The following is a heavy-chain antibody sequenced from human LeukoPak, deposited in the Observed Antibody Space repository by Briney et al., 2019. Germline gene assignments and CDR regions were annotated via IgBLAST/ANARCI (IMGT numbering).Heavy chain of an antibody. Sequence: PGGSLRLSCAASGFTFSSYWMHWVRQAPGKGLGWVSRINGDGSDTSYADSVKGRFTISRDNAKNTLYLQMKSLRAEDTAVYYCVRDSPAVLELFDYWGQGALVTVSS. CDR3: VRDSPAVLELFDY. V-gene: IGHV3-74*01. CDR1: GFTFSSYW. D-gene: IGHD1-7*01. J-gene: IGHJ4*02. CDR2: INGDGSDT.